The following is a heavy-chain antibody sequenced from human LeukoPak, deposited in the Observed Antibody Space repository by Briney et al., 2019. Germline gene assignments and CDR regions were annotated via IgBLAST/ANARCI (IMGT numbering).Heavy chain of an antibody. CDR2: IYYSGSS. V-gene: IGHV4-30-4*01. D-gene: IGHD5-24*01. CDR3: ARNRDGYNSFDY. Sequence: PSETLSLTCTVSGGSISSGDYYWSWIRQPPGKSLEWIGYIYYSGSSYYNPSLRSRVTISVDTSKNHFSLKLSSVTAADTAVYYCARNRDGYNSFDYWGQGTLVTVSS. J-gene: IGHJ4*02. CDR1: GGSISSGDYY.